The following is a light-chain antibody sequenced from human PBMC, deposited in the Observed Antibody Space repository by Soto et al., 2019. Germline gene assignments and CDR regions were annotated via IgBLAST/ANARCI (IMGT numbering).Light chain of an antibody. CDR2: DAS. CDR3: QQYNSYSWT. CDR1: QSISSW. J-gene: IGKJ1*01. Sequence: DNRMEQSRSALSSTVGGRVTITCRASQSISSWLAWYQQKPGKAPKLLIYDASSLESGVPSRFSGSGSGTEFTLTISSLQPDDFATDYCQQYNSYSWTFGQGTKVDIK. V-gene: IGKV1-5*01.